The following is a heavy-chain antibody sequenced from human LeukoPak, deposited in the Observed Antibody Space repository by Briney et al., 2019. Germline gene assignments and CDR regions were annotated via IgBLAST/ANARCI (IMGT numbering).Heavy chain of an antibody. D-gene: IGHD1-1*01. J-gene: IGHJ4*02. CDR1: GFSFRSYS. CDR2: ITGSSSYI. CDR3: ARDRLEGGETFDS. V-gene: IGHV3-21*01. Sequence: GGSLRLSCAASGFSFRSYSMDWVRQAPGKGLEWVSSITGSSSYISYADSVKGRFTISRDNAENSLFLQMNSLRPGDTAVYFCARDRLEGGETFDSWGQGTLVTVSS.